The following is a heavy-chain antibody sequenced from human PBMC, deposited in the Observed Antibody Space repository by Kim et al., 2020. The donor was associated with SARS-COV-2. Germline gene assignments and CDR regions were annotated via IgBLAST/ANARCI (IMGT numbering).Heavy chain of an antibody. CDR3: ARAGFHSSGYHAVGRWFDP. D-gene: IGHD3-22*01. V-gene: IGHV4-31*03. Sequence: SETLSLTCTVSGGSISSGGYYWSWIRQHPGKGLEWIGYIYYSGSTYYNPSLKSRVTISVDTSKNQFSLKLRSVTAADTAVYYCARAGFHSSGYHAVGRWFDPWGQGTLVTVSS. CDR1: GGSISSGGYY. CDR2: IYYSGST. J-gene: IGHJ5*02.